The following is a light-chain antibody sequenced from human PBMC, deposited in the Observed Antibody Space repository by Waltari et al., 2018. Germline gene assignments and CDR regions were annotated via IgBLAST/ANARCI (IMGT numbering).Light chain of an antibody. V-gene: IGKV3D-15*01. CDR3: QQLHRYPPT. CDR2: FGS. J-gene: IGKJ3*01. Sequence: EIVMTQSPVTMSVSPGDGVTLSCTASESVGTDVAWYRHKPGQPPRLLIYFGSTRATGVPARISGSGSGTDFSLTISSLESEDFAFYYCQQLHRYPPTFGPGTTVDVK. CDR1: ESVGTD.